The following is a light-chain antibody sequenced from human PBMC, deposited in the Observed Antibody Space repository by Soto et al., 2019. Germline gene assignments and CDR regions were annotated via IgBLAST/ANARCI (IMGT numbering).Light chain of an antibody. J-gene: IGKJ1*01. Sequence: DLQMTQSPSTLSASVGDRVAITCRASQSISIWLAWYQQKPGKAPKLLIYKASSLESGVPSRFSGSGSGTEFTLTISSLQPDDFATYYCQQYNAYSWTFGQGTKVAIK. V-gene: IGKV1-5*03. CDR1: QSISIW. CDR3: QQYNAYSWT. CDR2: KAS.